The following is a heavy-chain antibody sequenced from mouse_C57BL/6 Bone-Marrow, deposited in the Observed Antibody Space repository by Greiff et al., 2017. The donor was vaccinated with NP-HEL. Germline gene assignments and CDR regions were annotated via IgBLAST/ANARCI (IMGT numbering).Heavy chain of an antibody. Sequence: QVQLKQSGAELMKPGASVKLSCKATGYTFTGYWIEWVKQRPGHGLEWIGEILPGSGSTNYNEKFKGKATFTADTSSNTAYMQLSSLTTEDSAIYYCAPKTAQATFAYWGQGTLVTVSA. CDR2: ILPGSGST. CDR3: APKTAQATFAY. V-gene: IGHV1-9*01. J-gene: IGHJ3*01. D-gene: IGHD3-2*02. CDR1: GYTFTGYW.